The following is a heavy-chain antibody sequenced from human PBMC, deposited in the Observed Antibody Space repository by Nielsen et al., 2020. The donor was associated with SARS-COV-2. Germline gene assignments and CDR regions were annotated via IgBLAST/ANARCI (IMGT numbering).Heavy chain of an antibody. J-gene: IGHJ4*02. D-gene: IGHD2-15*01. CDR2: ISSSGSTI. Sequence: LSLTCAASGFTFSSYEMNWVRQAPGKGLEWVSYISSSGSTIYYADSVKGRFTTSRDNAKNSLYLQMNSLRAEDTAVYYCVGGDIVHPASFDYWGQGTLVTVSS. V-gene: IGHV3-48*03. CDR1: GFTFSSYE. CDR3: VGGDIVHPASFDY.